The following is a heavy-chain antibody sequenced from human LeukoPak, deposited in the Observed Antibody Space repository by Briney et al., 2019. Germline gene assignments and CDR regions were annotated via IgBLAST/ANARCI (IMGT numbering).Heavy chain of an antibody. CDR3: ARGGYSDY. D-gene: IGHD5-12*01. CDR1: GGSFSGYY. CDR2: INHSGST. Sequence: PSETLSLTCAVYGGSFSGYYWSWIRQPPGKGLEWIGEINHSGSTNYNPPLKSRVTISVDTSKNQFSLKLSSVTAADTAVYYCARGGYSDYWGQGTLVTVSS. V-gene: IGHV4-34*01. J-gene: IGHJ4*02.